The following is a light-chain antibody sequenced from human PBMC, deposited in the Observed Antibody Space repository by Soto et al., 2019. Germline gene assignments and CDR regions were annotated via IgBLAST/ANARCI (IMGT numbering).Light chain of an antibody. CDR3: QQYNSFPWT. J-gene: IGKJ1*01. CDR2: KAS. V-gene: IGKV1-5*03. Sequence: DIQMTQSPSTLSASVGDRVTITCRASQSISSWLAWYQQKPGKAPKLLIYKASSLESGVPSRFSGSESGTEFTLTISSLQPDDFATYYCQQYNSFPWTVGKGTKVEIK. CDR1: QSISSW.